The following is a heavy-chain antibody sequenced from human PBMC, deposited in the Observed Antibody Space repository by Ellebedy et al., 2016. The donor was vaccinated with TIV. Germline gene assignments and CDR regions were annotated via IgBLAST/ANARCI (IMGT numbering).Heavy chain of an antibody. V-gene: IGHV3-11*04. D-gene: IGHD1-1*01. J-gene: IGHJ4*02. Sequence: GESLKISXAASGFTFPDYYMTWVRQAPGRGLEWVSYISSSHSPIYYADSVKGRFTISRDNAKNSLYLQMNSLTAEDTAVYYCARDQATYSWGQGTLVTVSS. CDR2: ISSSHSPI. CDR3: ARDQATYS. CDR1: GFTFPDYY.